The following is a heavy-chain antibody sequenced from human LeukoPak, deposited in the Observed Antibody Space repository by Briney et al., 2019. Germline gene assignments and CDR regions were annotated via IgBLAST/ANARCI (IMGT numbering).Heavy chain of an antibody. CDR1: GFTFGGYW. CDR3: AKDIDYYGSGSFVFDY. CDR2: ISWNSGSI. V-gene: IGHV3-9*01. J-gene: IGHJ4*02. Sequence: GGSLRLSCSASGFTFGGYWMAWVRQAPGTGLEWVSGISWNSGSIGYADSVKGRFTISRDNAKNSLYLQMNSLRAEDTALYYCAKDIDYYGSGSFVFDYWGQGTLVTVSS. D-gene: IGHD3-10*01.